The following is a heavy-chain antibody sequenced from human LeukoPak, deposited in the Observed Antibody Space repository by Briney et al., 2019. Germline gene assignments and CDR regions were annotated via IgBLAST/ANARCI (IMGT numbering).Heavy chain of an antibody. CDR1: GYSFTSYW. D-gene: IGHD4-17*01. Sequence: GESLKISCKGSGYSFTSYWIGWGRQMPGKGLEWVGSIYPGDSDTRYSASFQGHVTISADKSISTASLQWSSLKPSHTALYYCARGGYGDGHFDYWGPGTPVTVSS. J-gene: IGHJ4*02. V-gene: IGHV5-51*01. CDR2: IYPGDSDT. CDR3: ARGGYGDGHFDY.